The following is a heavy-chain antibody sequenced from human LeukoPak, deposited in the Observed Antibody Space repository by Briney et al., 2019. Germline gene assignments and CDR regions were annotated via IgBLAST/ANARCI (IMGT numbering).Heavy chain of an antibody. CDR1: GFTFSSYS. J-gene: IGHJ4*02. V-gene: IGHV3-21*01. D-gene: IGHD2-15*01. Sequence: GGSLRLSCAASGFTFSSYSMNWVRQAPGKGLEWVSSISSSSSYIYYADSVRGRFTISRDNSKNSLYLHLNFLRAEDTAVYYCVTETWWRFDHWGQGSLVTVSS. CDR2: ISSSSSYI. CDR3: VTETWWRFDH.